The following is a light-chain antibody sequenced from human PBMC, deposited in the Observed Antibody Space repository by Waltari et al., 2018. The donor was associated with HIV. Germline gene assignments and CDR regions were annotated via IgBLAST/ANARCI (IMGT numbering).Light chain of an antibody. V-gene: IGLV3-9*01. CDR2: RDI. Sequence: SYELTQALSVSVALGQTAKITCEGGNIGSKNVNWYQQKPGQAPVLVIFRDIMRPSGIPERFSGSNSGNSATLTISRAQAGDEGDYYCQVWDSSSVVFATGTKVTVL. J-gene: IGLJ1*01. CDR1: NIGSKN. CDR3: QVWDSSSVV.